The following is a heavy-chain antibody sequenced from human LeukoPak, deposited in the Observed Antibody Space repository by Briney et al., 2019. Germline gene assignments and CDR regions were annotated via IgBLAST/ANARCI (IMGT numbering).Heavy chain of an antibody. CDR3: ARDYYDSSGVDAFDF. D-gene: IGHD3-22*01. CDR2: ISRSSSTI. Sequence: GGSLRLSCAASGFTFSDYNMRWIRQAPGKGLEWVSSISRSSSTIYYADSVKGRFTISRDNAKNSLYLQMNSLRAEDTAVYYCARDYYDSSGVDAFDFWGQGTMVTVSS. J-gene: IGHJ3*01. CDR1: GFTFSDYN. V-gene: IGHV3-11*04.